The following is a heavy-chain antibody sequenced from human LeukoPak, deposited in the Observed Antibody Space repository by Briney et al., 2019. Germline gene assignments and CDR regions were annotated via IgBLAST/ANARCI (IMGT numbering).Heavy chain of an antibody. V-gene: IGHV3-20*04. Sequence: GGSLRLSCAASGFTFDDYGMSWVRQAPGKGLEWVSGINWNGGSRGYADSVKGRFTISRDNAKNSLYLQMNSLRAEDTALYYCAREPYGSGSYGAFDIWGQGTMVTVSS. CDR2: INWNGGSR. D-gene: IGHD3-10*01. CDR3: AREPYGSGSYGAFDI. J-gene: IGHJ3*02. CDR1: GFTFDDYG.